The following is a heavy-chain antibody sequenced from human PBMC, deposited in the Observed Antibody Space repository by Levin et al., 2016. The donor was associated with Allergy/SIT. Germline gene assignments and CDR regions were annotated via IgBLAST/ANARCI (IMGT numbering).Heavy chain of an antibody. CDR2: ISSSSSYT. CDR1: GFTFSDYY. D-gene: IGHD2-2*01. CDR3: ARDRVGYQTVVDY. V-gene: IGHV3-11*06. Sequence: GESLKISCAASGFTFSDYYMSWTRQAPGKGLEWVSYISSSSSYTNYADSVKGRFTISRDNAKNSLYLQMNSLRAEDTAVYYCARDRVGYQTVVDYWGQGTLVTVSS. J-gene: IGHJ4*02.